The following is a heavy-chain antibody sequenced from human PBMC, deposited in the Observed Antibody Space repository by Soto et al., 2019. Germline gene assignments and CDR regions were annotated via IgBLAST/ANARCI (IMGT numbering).Heavy chain of an antibody. Sequence: GASVKVSCKASGYTYTSYGVSWVRQAPGQGLEWMGWISAYNGNTNYAQKLQGRVTMTTDTSTSTAYMELRSLRSDDTAVYYCARSSPLPLVVTPPDYWGQGTQVTVSS. CDR3: ARSSPLPLVVTPPDY. V-gene: IGHV1-18*01. D-gene: IGHD3-22*01. CDR2: ISAYNGNT. J-gene: IGHJ4*02. CDR1: GYTYTSYG.